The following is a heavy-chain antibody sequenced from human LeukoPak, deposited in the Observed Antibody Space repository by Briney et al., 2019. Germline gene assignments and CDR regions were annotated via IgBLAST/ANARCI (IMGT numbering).Heavy chain of an antibody. D-gene: IGHD6-13*01. Sequence: GGSLRLSCAASGFTFSSYSMNWVRQAPGKGLEWVSSISSSSSYIYYADSVKGRFTISRDNAKNSLYLQMNSLRAEDTAVYYCARDRSLIAAAGTGNNWFDPWGQGTLVTVSS. CDR2: ISSSSSYI. V-gene: IGHV3-21*01. CDR3: ARDRSLIAAAGTGNNWFDP. J-gene: IGHJ5*02. CDR1: GFTFSSYS.